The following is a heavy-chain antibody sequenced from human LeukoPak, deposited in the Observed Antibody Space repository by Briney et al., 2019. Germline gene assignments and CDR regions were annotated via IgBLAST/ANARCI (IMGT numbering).Heavy chain of an antibody. CDR2: INSDGSST. V-gene: IGHV3-74*01. D-gene: IGHD5-12*01. Sequence: GGSLRLSCAASGFTFSSYWMHWVRQAPGKGLVWVSRINSDGSSTSYADSVKGRFTISRDNAKNTLYLQMNSLRAEDTAFYYCAINGGGDSGYGNFDYWGQGTLVTVSS. CDR1: GFTFSSYW. J-gene: IGHJ4*02. CDR3: AINGGGDSGYGNFDY.